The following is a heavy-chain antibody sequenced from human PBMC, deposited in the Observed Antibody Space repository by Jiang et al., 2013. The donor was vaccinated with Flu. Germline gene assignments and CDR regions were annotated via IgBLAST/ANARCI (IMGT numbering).Heavy chain of an antibody. CDR3: ARDGEMVYASRFDY. D-gene: IGHD2-8*01. V-gene: IGHV3-30*04. J-gene: IGHJ4*02. Sequence: KGLEWVAVISYDGSNKYYADSVKGRFTISRDNSKNTLYLQMNSLRAEDTAVYYCARDGEMVYASRFDYWGQGTLVTVSS. CDR2: ISYDGSNK.